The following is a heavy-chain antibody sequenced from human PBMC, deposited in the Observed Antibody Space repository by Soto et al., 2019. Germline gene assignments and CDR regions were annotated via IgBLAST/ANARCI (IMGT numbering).Heavy chain of an antibody. CDR3: AKDSSSRYCSGGSCYSGFLDY. J-gene: IGHJ4*02. V-gene: IGHV3-30*18. D-gene: IGHD2-15*01. CDR1: GFTFSSYG. CDR2: ISYDGSNK. Sequence: PGGSLRLSCAASGFTFSSYGMHWVRQAPGKGLEWVAVISYDGSNKYYADSVKGRFTISRDNSKNTLYLQMNSLRAEDTAVYYCAKDSSSRYCSGGSCYSGFLDYWGQGTLVTVSS.